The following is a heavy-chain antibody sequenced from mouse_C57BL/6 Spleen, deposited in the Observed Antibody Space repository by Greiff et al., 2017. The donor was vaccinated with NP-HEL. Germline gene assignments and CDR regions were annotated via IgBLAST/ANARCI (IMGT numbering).Heavy chain of an antibody. V-gene: IGHV1-59*01. CDR2: IDPSDSYT. CDR3: AREESRTGTGFAY. Sequence: VQLQQPGAELVRPGTSVKLSCKASGYTFTSYWIHWVKQRPGQGLEWIGVIDPSDSYTNYNQKFKGKATLTVDTSSSTAYMQLSSLTSEDSAVYYCAREESRTGTGFAYWGQGTLVTVSA. D-gene: IGHD4-1*01. CDR1: GYTFTSYW. J-gene: IGHJ3*01.